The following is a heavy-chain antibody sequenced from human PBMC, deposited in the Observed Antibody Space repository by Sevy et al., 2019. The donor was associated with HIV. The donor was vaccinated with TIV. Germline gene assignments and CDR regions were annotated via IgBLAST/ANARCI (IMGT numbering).Heavy chain of an antibody. CDR1: GFTVSSNY. D-gene: IGHD1-26*01. Sequence: GGSLRLSCAASGFTVSSNYMSWVRQAPGKGLEWVSVIYSGGSTYYADSVKGRFTISRDNSKNTLYLQMNSLRAEDTAVYYCARGEVGATGNDYWGQRTLVTVSS. V-gene: IGHV3-53*01. CDR2: IYSGGST. CDR3: ARGEVGATGNDY. J-gene: IGHJ4*02.